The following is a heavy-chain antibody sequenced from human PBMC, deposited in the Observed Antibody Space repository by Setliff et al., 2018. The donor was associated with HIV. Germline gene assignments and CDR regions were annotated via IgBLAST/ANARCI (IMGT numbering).Heavy chain of an antibody. D-gene: IGHD2-8*01. CDR2: ISYSGTT. Sequence: PSETLSLTCTASGAAIYSDTSFWGWIRQSPGKGLEWIGTISYSGTTYYNPSLESRVSISIDTYMRQFSLTLTAMTAADTAMHFCARESPDGLDYWGQGSLVTVSS. V-gene: IGHV4-39*07. CDR1: GAAIYSDTSF. J-gene: IGHJ4*02. CDR3: ARESPDGLDY.